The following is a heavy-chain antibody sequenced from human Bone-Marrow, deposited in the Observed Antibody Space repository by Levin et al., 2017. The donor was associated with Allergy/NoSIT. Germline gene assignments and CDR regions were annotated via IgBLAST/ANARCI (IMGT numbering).Heavy chain of an antibody. Sequence: ASVKVSCKASGDDFDTYVFSWVRQAPGQGLEWMGGIIPMYPPANYAQKFQDRVTITADESTSTCYMEMSSLNSEDTAIYYCANGDTGFYGSVWGQRTLVTVSS. CDR1: GDDFDTYV. D-gene: IGHD3-9*01. CDR2: IIPMYPPA. V-gene: IGHV1-69*13. J-gene: IGHJ4*02. CDR3: ANGDTGFYGSV.